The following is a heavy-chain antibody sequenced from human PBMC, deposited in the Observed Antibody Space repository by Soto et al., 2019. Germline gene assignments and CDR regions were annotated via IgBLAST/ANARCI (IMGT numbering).Heavy chain of an antibody. J-gene: IGHJ6*02. CDR1: GDSISNYY. CDR3: ARMDFYCSYAMDV. Sequence: SETLSLTCTVSGDSISNYYWNWIRQPPGKGLEWIGYVYYSGSTRYNPSLKSRVIISVDSSKNQFYLNLSSVTAADTAVYLCARMDFYCSYAMDVWGQGTTVTVSS. V-gene: IGHV4-59*01. CDR2: VYYSGST.